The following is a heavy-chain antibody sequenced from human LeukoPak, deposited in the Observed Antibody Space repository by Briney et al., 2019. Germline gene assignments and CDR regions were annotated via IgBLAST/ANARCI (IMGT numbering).Heavy chain of an antibody. V-gene: IGHV4-38-2*01. CDR3: ASTTTDVDY. Sequence: SETMSLTCAVSGYTISSGYYWGWIRQPPGKGLEWIGSIYHSGSTYYDPSLKSRVTISVDTSKNQFSLKMSSVTAADTAVYYCASTTTDVDYWGQGTLVTVSS. CDR2: IYHSGST. CDR1: GYTISSGYY. D-gene: IGHD4-17*01. J-gene: IGHJ4*02.